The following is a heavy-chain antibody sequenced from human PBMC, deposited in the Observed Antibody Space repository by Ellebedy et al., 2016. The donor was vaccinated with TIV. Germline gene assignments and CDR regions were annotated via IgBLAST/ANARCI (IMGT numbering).Heavy chain of an antibody. V-gene: IGHV4-31*03. Sequence: LRLSXTVSGGSISSGGYYWSWIRQHPGKGLEWIGYIYYSGSTYYNPSLKSRVTISVDTSKNQFSLKLSSVTAADTAEYYCARVSQKRSGYYDSSGDIDYWGQGTLVTVSS. J-gene: IGHJ4*02. CDR3: ARVSQKRSGYYDSSGDIDY. D-gene: IGHD3-22*01. CDR1: GGSISSGGYY. CDR2: IYYSGST.